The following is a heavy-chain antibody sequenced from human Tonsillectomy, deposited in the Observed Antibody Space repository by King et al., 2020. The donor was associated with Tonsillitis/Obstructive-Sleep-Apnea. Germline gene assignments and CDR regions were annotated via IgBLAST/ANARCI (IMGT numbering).Heavy chain of an antibody. J-gene: IGHJ4*02. V-gene: IGHV3-7*01. CDR2: IKHDGSEK. CDR3: ARDHIHDY. CDR1: GFTFRRYW. Sequence: VQLVESGGGLVQPGGSLRPSCAASGFTFRRYWMSWVRQAPGKGLEWVANIKHDGSEKYYVDSVKGRFTISRDNAKNSLYLQMNSLRAEDTAVYYCARDHIHDYWGQGTLVTVSS. D-gene: IGHD5-18*01.